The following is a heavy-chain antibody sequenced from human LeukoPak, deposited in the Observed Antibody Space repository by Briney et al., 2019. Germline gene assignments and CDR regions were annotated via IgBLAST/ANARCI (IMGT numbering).Heavy chain of an antibody. D-gene: IGHD5-12*01. V-gene: IGHV3-21*01. CDR1: GFTFSSYS. CDR3: ARGLGYSGYDGEVFAY. Sequence: GGSLRLSCAASGFTFSSYSMNWVRQAPGKGLEWVSSISSSSSYIYYADSVKGRFTISRDNAKNSLYLQMNSLRAEDTAVYYCARGLGYSGYDGEVFAYWGQGTPVTVSS. CDR2: ISSSSSYI. J-gene: IGHJ4*02.